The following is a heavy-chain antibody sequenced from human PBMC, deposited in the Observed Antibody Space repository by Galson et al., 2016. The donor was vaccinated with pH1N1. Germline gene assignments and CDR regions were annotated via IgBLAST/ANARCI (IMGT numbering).Heavy chain of an antibody. CDR2: ITTSGDSL. V-gene: IGHV3-48*03. CDR3: ARDYYYYYGMDV. Sequence: SLRLSCAGSGFAFSGFEMNWVRQAPGKGLEWISYITTSGDSLYYADSVKGRFTISRDNSKNSLYLQMNSLRVEDTAVYYCARDYYYYYGMDVWGQGTTVTVSS. CDR1: GFAFSGFE. J-gene: IGHJ6*02.